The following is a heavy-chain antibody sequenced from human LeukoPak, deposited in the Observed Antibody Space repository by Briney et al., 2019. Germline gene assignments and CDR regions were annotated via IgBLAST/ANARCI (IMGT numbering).Heavy chain of an antibody. J-gene: IGHJ4*02. D-gene: IGHD2-2*01. Sequence: GGSLRLSCAASGFTFSSYSMNWVRQAPGKGLVWVSRINRDGRSTNYADSVKGRFTISRDISKNTLFLQMNSLRAEDTAVYFCARDGPDSLYFDYWGQGTLVTASP. V-gene: IGHV3-74*01. CDR2: INRDGRST. CDR1: GFTFSSYS. CDR3: ARDGPDSLYFDY.